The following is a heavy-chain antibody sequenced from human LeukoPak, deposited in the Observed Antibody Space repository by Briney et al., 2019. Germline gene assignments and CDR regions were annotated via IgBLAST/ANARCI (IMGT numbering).Heavy chain of an antibody. CDR1: GGSISSSSYY. Sequence: SETLSLTCTVSGGSISSSSYYWGWIRQPPGKGLEWIGSIYYSGSTYYNPSLKSRVTISVDTSKNQFSLKLSSVTAADTAVYYCARQPQGYSGYDSNFDYWGQGTPVTVSS. D-gene: IGHD5-12*01. J-gene: IGHJ4*02. CDR3: ARQPQGYSGYDSNFDY. V-gene: IGHV4-39*07. CDR2: IYYSGST.